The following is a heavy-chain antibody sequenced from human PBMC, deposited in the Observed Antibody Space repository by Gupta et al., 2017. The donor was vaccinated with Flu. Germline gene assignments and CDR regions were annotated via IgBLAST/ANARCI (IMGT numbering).Heavy chain of an antibody. V-gene: IGHV3-7*01. CDR3: ARFDSNYRAGIDY. Sequence: EVQLVESGGGLVQPGGSLRLSCAASGFTFSSYWMSWVRQAPGKGLEWVANIKQDGSEKYYVDSVKGRFTISRDNAKNSLYLQMNSLRAEDTAVYYCARFDSNYRAGIDYWGQGTLVTVSS. J-gene: IGHJ4*02. D-gene: IGHD4-4*01. CDR2: IKQDGSEK. CDR1: GFTFSSYW.